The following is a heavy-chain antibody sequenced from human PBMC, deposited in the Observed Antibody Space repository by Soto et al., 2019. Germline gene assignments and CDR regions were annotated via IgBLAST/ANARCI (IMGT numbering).Heavy chain of an antibody. V-gene: IGHV3-23*01. J-gene: IGHJ4*02. CDR3: AKDLGGSYYDFDY. Sequence: PGGSLRLSCAASGFPFSNYAMSWVRQAPGKGLEWVSAISGTGGSTYDADSVKGRFTISRENSKNTLYLQMNSLRAEDTAVYYCAKDLGGSYYDFDYWCQGPLVTVSS. CDR1: GFPFSNYA. CDR2: ISGTGGST. D-gene: IGHD1-26*01.